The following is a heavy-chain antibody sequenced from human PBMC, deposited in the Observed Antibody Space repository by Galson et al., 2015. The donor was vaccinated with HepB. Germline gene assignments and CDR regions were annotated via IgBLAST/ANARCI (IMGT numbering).Heavy chain of an antibody. CDR2: INAGTGNT. Sequence: SVKVSCKASGYTFTHYVLQWVRQAPGERLEWMGRINAGTGNTKYSPKFQGRVAITRDTSASTVYMELSGLRFEDTAVYYCARDITDNRYCSGIACYFDFWGQGALVTVSS. D-gene: IGHD2-15*01. J-gene: IGHJ4*02. CDR3: ARDITDNRYCSGIACYFDF. CDR1: GYTFTHYV. V-gene: IGHV1-3*01.